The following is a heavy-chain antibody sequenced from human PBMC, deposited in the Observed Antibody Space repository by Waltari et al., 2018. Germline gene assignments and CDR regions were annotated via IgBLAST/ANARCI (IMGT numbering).Heavy chain of an antibody. CDR3: GNLAR. D-gene: IGHD1-1*01. CDR1: GGSFNDYS. CDR2: INHSGDT. Sequence: QVQIHQWGAGLLRPSETLSLTCAVSGGSFNDYSWRWIRQPPGKGLEWSGQINHSGDTDYNPTLMRRVSMAFDTSKKQVSLKLTSGTAADTAMYYCGNLARWGQGTRVTVSS. V-gene: IGHV4-34*01. J-gene: IGHJ3*01.